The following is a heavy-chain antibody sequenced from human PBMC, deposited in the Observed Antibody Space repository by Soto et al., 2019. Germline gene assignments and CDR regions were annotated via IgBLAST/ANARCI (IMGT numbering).Heavy chain of an antibody. CDR1: GFTFSSYS. V-gene: IGHV3-48*01. Sequence: GGSLRLSCAAYGFTFSSYSMNWVRQAPGKGLEWVSYISSSSSTIYYADSVKGRFTISRDNVKNSLSLQMNSLRAEDTAVYYSARVYDYGGNAFDYCGQGTLVTVSS. D-gene: IGHD4-17*01. CDR2: ISSSSSTI. CDR3: ARVYDYGGNAFDY. J-gene: IGHJ4*02.